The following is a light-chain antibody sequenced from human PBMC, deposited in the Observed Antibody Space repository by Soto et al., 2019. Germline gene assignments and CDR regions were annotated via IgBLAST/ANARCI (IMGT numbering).Light chain of an antibody. J-gene: IGKJ4*01. CDR3: QQLSLYPLT. CDR1: QGISSY. Sequence: SQLTQSRSSLSASVGHRLTITCRASQGISSYLGWYQQKPGKAPNLLIYDASTLHSGVPSRFSGGGYGTDFTLTISSLQTEDSATYYCQQLSLYPLTFGGGTKVDIK. V-gene: IGKV1-9*01. CDR2: DAS.